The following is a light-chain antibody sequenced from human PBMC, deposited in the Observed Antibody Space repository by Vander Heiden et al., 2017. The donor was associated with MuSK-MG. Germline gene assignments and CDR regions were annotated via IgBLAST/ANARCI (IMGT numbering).Light chain of an antibody. V-gene: IGKV1-39*01. CDR2: AAS. CDR3: QQSDSTLYT. Sequence: DIQMTQSPSSLSASVGDRVTITCRASQSISSYLNWYQQKPGKAPKLLIYAASSLQSGVPSRFSGSGSGTDFTLTISRLQPEDFATYYCQQSDSTLYTFGQGTKLXIK. CDR1: QSISSY. J-gene: IGKJ2*01.